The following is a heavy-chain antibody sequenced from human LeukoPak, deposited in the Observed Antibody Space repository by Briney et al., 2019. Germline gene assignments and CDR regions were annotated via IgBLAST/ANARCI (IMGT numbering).Heavy chain of an antibody. CDR1: GGSFSDYY. D-gene: IGHD6-6*01. J-gene: IGHJ5*02. V-gene: IGHV4-34*01. Sequence: PSETLSLTCAVYGGSFSDYYWSWIRQPPGKGLEWIGEINHSGSTNYNPSLKSRVTISVDTSKNQFSLKLSSVTAADTAVYYCARGIPGRIAARLRFDPWGQGTLVTVSS. CDR2: INHSGST. CDR3: ARGIPGRIAARLRFDP.